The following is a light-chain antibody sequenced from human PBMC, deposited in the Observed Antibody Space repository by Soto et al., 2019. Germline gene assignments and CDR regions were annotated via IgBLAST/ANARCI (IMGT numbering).Light chain of an antibody. CDR3: RQYGASPIYT. CDR1: QSISNTF. J-gene: IGKJ2*01. CDR2: GAS. V-gene: IGKV3-20*01. Sequence: EIVLTQSPGTLSLSPGERATLSCRASQSISNTFLAWYQQKPGQAPRLLIYGASSRATGTPDRFSGSGSGTDFTLSISRLEPEDFAVYYCRQYGASPIYTFGQGTKLEIK.